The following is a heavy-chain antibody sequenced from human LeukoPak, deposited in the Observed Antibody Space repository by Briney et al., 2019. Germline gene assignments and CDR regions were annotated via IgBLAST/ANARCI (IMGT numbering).Heavy chain of an antibody. CDR1: GGSISSYY. CDR2: IYYSGST. J-gene: IGHJ5*02. D-gene: IGHD3-10*01. CDR3: ARLMVRGVIVWFDP. Sequence: PSETLSLTCTVSGGSISSYYWSLIRQPPGKGLEWIGYIYYSGSTNYNPSLKSRVTISVDTSKNQFSLKLSSVTAADTAVYYCARLMVRGVIVWFDPWGQGTLVTVSS. V-gene: IGHV4-59*01.